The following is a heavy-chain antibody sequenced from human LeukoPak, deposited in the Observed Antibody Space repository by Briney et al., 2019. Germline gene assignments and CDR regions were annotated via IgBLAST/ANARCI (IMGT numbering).Heavy chain of an antibody. CDR2: MNPNSGNT. J-gene: IGHJ6*02. Sequence: ASVRVSCTASGYTFTSYYMHWVRQATGQGLEWMGWMNPNSGNTGYAQKFQGKVTMTRNTSISTAYMELSSLRSEDTAVYYCASFRGAIPDYYYYGMDVWGQGTTVTVSS. D-gene: IGHD4/OR15-4a*01. V-gene: IGHV1-8*02. CDR3: ASFRGAIPDYYYYGMDV. CDR1: GYTFTSYY.